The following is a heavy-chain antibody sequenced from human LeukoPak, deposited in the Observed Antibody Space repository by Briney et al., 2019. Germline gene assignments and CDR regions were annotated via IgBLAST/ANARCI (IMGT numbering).Heavy chain of an antibody. J-gene: IGHJ4*02. CDR1: GFTFSGHK. CDR2: ISTTGSTI. V-gene: IGHV3-48*03. D-gene: IGHD4-17*01. CDR3: ARADPYGDSTPDY. Sequence: PGGSLRLSCAASGFTFSGHKMNWVRQAPGKGLEWLSYISTTGSTIYYADSVKGRFTISRDNAKNSLYLQMNSLRAEDTAVYYCARADPYGDSTPDYWGQGTPVTVSS.